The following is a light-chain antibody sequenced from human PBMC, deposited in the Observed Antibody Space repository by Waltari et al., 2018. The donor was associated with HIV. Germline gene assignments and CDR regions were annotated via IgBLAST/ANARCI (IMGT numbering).Light chain of an antibody. CDR2: RNN. J-gene: IGLJ2*01. CDR1: TSNIGSHY. V-gene: IGLV1-47*01. Sequence: SVLTQPPSASGTPGQRVTISCSGSTSNIGSHYVFWYQHLPGTAPKLLIHRNNQRPSGVPDRFSGSTSGTSTSLAISGLRSEDEADYYCGAWDDSLGGVVFGGGTKVAVL. CDR3: GAWDDSLGGVV.